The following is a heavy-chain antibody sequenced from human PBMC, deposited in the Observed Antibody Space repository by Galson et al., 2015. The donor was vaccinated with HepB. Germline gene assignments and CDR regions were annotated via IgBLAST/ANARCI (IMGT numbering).Heavy chain of an antibody. J-gene: IGHJ3*02. CDR3: ASDVVVPAAMADAFDI. CDR1: GFTFSSYS. D-gene: IGHD2-2*01. Sequence: SLRLSCAASGFTFSSYSMNWVRQAPGKGLEWVSYISSSSSTTYYADSVKGRFTISRDNAKNSLYLQMNSLRAEDTAVYYCASDVVVPAAMADAFDIWGQGTMVTVSS. V-gene: IGHV3-48*04. CDR2: ISSSSSTT.